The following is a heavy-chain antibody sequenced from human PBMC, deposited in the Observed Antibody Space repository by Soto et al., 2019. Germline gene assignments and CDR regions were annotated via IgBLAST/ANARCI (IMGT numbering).Heavy chain of an antibody. CDR3: ARGGRGGFDY. CDR2: ISADVSST. V-gene: IGHV3-74*01. D-gene: IGHD3-16*01. J-gene: IGHJ4*02. Sequence: EVQLVQSGGGLVQPGGSLRLSCAASGFTFTDYWMHWVRQAPGKGLVWVSRISADVSSTNYADSVKGRFTISRDNAKNTLNLQINSLRVEDSAVYFCARGGRGGFDYWGQGILVTVSS. CDR1: GFTFTDYW.